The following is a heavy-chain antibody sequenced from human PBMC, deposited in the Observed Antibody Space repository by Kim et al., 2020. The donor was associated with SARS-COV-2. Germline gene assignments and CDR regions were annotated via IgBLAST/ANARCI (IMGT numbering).Heavy chain of an antibody. CDR3: ARQEEFDTFFDY. J-gene: IGHJ4*02. V-gene: IGHV5-51*01. Sequence: RYSPSFQGQVTISADKSISTAYLQWSSLKASDTAMYYCARQEEFDTFFDYWGQGTLVTVSS. D-gene: IGHD3-10*01.